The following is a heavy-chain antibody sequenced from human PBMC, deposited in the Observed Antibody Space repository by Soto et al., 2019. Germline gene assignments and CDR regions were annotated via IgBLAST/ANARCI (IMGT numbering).Heavy chain of an antibody. J-gene: IGHJ4*02. CDR3: ARAGASIAVAWRYPDY. Sequence: QVQLVQSGAEVKKPGASVKVSCKASGYTFTGYYMHWVRQAPGQGLEWMGWINPNSGGTNYAQKFQGRVTMTRDTSISTAYMELSRLRSDDTAVYYCARAGASIAVAWRYPDYWGQGTLVTVSS. V-gene: IGHV1-2*02. D-gene: IGHD6-19*01. CDR2: INPNSGGT. CDR1: GYTFTGYY.